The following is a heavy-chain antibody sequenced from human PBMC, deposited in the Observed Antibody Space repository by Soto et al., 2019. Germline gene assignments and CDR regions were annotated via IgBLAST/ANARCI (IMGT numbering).Heavy chain of an antibody. J-gene: IGHJ4*02. CDR1: GFSLSTSGVG. CDR3: AHRRIGVSQWNYEDFDY. V-gene: IGHV2-5*02. CDR2: IYWDDDK. Sequence: QITLKESGPPLVKPTQTLTLTCTFSGFSLSTSGVGVGWIRQPPGKALEGLVIIYWDDDKRYSPSLRGRLTITKDTSKNQVVLTMTNVDPEDTATYFCAHRRIGVSQWNYEDFDYWGQGTLVTVSS. D-gene: IGHD1-7*01.